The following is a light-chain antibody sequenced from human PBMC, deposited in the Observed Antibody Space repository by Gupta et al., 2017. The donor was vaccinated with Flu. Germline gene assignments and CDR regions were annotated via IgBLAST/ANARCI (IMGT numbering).Light chain of an antibody. CDR2: DVS. Sequence: SDVGGYNYVSWYQHHPGKAPRLMIYDVSIRPSGVSDRFSGSKSGNTASLTISGLQAEDEADYYCSSYMNSATLEYVFGTGTTVTVL. CDR1: SDVGGYNY. J-gene: IGLJ1*01. CDR3: SSYMNSATLEYV. V-gene: IGLV2-14*03.